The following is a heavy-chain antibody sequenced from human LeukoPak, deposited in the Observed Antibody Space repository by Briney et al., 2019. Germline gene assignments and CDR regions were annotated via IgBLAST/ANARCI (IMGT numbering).Heavy chain of an antibody. V-gene: IGHV1-2*06. CDR3: ARRGLVVRGVTRDY. CDR2: INLNSGGI. D-gene: IGHD3-10*01. Sequence: ASVKVSCKASGYTFTGYYMHWVRQAPGQGLEWMGRINLNSGGINYAQKFQGRVTMTRDTSISTAYMELSRLRSDDTAVYYCARRGLVVRGVTRDYWGQGTLVTVSS. CDR1: GYTFTGYY. J-gene: IGHJ4*02.